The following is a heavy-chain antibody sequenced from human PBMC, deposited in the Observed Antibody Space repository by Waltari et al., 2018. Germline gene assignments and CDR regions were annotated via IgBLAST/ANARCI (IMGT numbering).Heavy chain of an antibody. D-gene: IGHD6-19*01. V-gene: IGHV1-46*01. CDR1: GYVFTSDY. Sequence: QVQLVQSGAEVKKPGATVRVSCKASGYVFTSDYIHWVRQAPGQGLEWMGIINPRDGGTTYAQKCQGRVTMTRDPSTSTVYMELSSLRSEDTAVYYCGKDQGASGWNKGWLDPWGQGTLVTVSS. CDR3: GKDQGASGWNKGWLDP. J-gene: IGHJ5*02. CDR2: INPRDGGT.